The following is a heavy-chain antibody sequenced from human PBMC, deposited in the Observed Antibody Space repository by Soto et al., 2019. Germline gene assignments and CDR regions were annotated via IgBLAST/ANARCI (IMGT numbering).Heavy chain of an antibody. CDR3: ARTRPQTYYYYYGMDV. Sequence: GASVKVSCKASGGTFSSYAISWVRQAPGQGLEWMGGIIPIFGTANYAQKFQGRVTITADESTSTAYMELSSLRSEDAAVYYCARTRPQTYYYYYGMDVWGQGTTVTVSS. V-gene: IGHV1-69*13. CDR2: IIPIFGTA. D-gene: IGHD4-17*01. J-gene: IGHJ6*02. CDR1: GGTFSSYA.